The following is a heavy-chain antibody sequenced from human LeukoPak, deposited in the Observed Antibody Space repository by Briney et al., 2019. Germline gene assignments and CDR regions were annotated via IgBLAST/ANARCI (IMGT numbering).Heavy chain of an antibody. CDR1: GYSFTSYW. D-gene: IGHD4-23*01. CDR3: ARTFASYGGNYLDY. J-gene: IGHJ4*02. Sequence: PGESLKISCKGSGYSFTSYWIAWVRQMPGKGLEWMGIIFPGDSDTRYSPSFQGQVTISADKSISTAYLQWSSLKASDTAIYYCARTFASYGGNYLDYWGQGTLVTVSS. CDR2: IFPGDSDT. V-gene: IGHV5-51*03.